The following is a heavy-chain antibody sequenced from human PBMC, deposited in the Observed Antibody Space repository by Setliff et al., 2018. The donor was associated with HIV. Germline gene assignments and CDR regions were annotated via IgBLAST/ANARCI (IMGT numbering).Heavy chain of an antibody. CDR3: ANRLYYYDSSGSLREEGFDP. CDR1: GGSVTNTKSY. CDR2: ISHSGNT. Sequence: SETLSLTCTVSGGSVTNTKSYWGWIRQPPGKGLEWIASISHSGNTYYNPSLNSRVTISLDTSKNQFSLKLTSVTAADTAVYYCANRLYYYDSSGSLREEGFDPWGQGMLVTVSS. V-gene: IGHV4-39*01. D-gene: IGHD3-22*01. J-gene: IGHJ5*02.